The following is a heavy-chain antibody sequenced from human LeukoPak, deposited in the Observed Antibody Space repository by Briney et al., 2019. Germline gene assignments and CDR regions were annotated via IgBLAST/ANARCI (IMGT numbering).Heavy chain of an antibody. J-gene: IGHJ6*02. Sequence: GGSLRLSCAASGFTFSNYAMSWVRQAPGKGLQWVSAVTNSGGSGGSTYYADSVKGRFTISRDNSKNTLYLQLNSLRAEDTAVYYCAKGQGSNIYYYYGMDVWGQGTTVTVSS. CDR1: GFTFSNYA. CDR3: AKGQGSNIYYYYGMDV. V-gene: IGHV3-23*01. D-gene: IGHD4-23*01. CDR2: VTNSGGSGGST.